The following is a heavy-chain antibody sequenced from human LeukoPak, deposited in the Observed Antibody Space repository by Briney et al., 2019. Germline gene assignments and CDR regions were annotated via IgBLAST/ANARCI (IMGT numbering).Heavy chain of an antibody. CDR2: IWSDASDK. CDR3: AKDAQRGFDYSNSLDY. Sequence: GSLRLSCSASGFTFSHYGMHWVRQAPGTGLEWVAVIWSDASDKYYANSVKGRFTISRDNFKNSLYLQMNSLRAEDTAVYYCAKDAQRGFDYSNSLDYWGQGTRVTVSS. D-gene: IGHD4-11*01. CDR1: GFTFSHYG. V-gene: IGHV3-33*06. J-gene: IGHJ4*02.